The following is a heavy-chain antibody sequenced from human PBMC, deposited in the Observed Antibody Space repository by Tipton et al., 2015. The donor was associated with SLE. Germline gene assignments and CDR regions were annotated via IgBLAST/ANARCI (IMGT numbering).Heavy chain of an antibody. CDR2: INHSGST. Sequence: AGLVKPSETLSLTCTVSGGSISSHYWSWIRQPPGKGLEWIGEINHSGSTNYNPSLKSRVTISVDTSKNQFSLKLSSVTAADTAVYYCARGGWLFPFDYWGQGTLVTVSS. CDR3: ARGGWLFPFDY. V-gene: IGHV4-34*01. J-gene: IGHJ4*02. D-gene: IGHD3-22*01. CDR1: GGSISSHY.